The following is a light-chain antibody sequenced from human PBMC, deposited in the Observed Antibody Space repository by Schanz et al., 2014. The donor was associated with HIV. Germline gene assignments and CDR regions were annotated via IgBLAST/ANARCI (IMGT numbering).Light chain of an antibody. V-gene: IGLV1-44*01. CDR3: AAWDDSLKGWV. CDR2: NTF. J-gene: IGLJ3*02. CDR1: SSNIKRNT. Sequence: QSVLTQPPSASGTPGQSVTISCSGSSSNIKRNTVNWLQQLPGTAPRLVIYNTFHRPSGVPDRFSGSSSGTSASLAISGLQSEDEADYYCAAWDDSLKGWVFGGGTKLTVL.